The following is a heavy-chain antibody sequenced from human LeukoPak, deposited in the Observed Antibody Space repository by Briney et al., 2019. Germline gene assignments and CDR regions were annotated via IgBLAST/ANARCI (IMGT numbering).Heavy chain of an antibody. CDR3: AREDGYCSGGNCYSYFDS. CDR1: GFTFSNAW. Sequence: PGGSLRLSCATSGFTFSNAWMNWVRQAPGKGLEWVANIKQDGSKKSYVDSVKGRFTISRDNAKNSLFLQMYSLRAEDTAVYFCAREDGYCSGGNCYSYFDSWGQGTLVTVSS. CDR2: IKQDGSKK. J-gene: IGHJ4*02. D-gene: IGHD2-15*01. V-gene: IGHV3-7*01.